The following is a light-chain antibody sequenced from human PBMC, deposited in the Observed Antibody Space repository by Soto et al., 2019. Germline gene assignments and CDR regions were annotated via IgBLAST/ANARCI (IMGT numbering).Light chain of an antibody. V-gene: IGKV1-27*01. CDR1: QGISNY. CDR3: QKYNSAPPWT. Sequence: DIQMTQSPSSLSASVGDRVTITCRASQGISNYLAWYQQKPGKVPKLLIYAASTFQSGVPSRFSGSGSWTDFTLTISSLQPEDVATYYCQKYNSAPPWTFGQGTKVDIK. CDR2: AAS. J-gene: IGKJ1*01.